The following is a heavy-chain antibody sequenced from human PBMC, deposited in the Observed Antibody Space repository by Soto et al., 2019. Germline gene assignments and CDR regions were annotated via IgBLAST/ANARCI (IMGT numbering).Heavy chain of an antibody. J-gene: IGHJ4*02. CDR1: GYTFTSYD. D-gene: IGHD2-15*01. CDR2: MNPNSGNT. Sequence: ASVKVSCKASGYTFTSYDINWVRQATGQGVEWMGWMNPNSGNTGYAQKFQGRVTMTRNTSISTAYMELSSLRSEDTAVYYCARGSRARYCSGGSCYVYWGQGTLVTVSS. V-gene: IGHV1-8*01. CDR3: ARGSRARYCSGGSCYVY.